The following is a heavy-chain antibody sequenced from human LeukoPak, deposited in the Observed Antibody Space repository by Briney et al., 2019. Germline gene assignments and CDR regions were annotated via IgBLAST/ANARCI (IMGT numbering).Heavy chain of an antibody. CDR1: GGTFSSYA. V-gene: IGHV1-69*06. CDR2: IIPIFGTA. J-gene: IGHJ4*02. CDR3: ASGGTQERRYCSGGSCPYYFDY. Sequence: GGSLRLSCAASGGTFSSYAISWVRQAPGQGLEWMGGIIPIFGTANYAQKFQGRVTITADKSTSTAYMELSSLRSEDTAVYYCASGGTQERRYCSGGSCPYYFDYWGQGTLVTVSS. D-gene: IGHD2-15*01.